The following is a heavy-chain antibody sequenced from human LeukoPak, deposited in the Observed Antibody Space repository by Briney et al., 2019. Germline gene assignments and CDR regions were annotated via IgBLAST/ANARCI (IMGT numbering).Heavy chain of an antibody. Sequence: PLETLSLTCTVSGGSISSSSYYWVWIRQPPGKGLEWIGYIYYSGSTNYNPSLKSRVTISVDTSKKQFSLRLSSVTAADTAVYYCARISDRYGSHSLDYWGHGTLVTVSS. J-gene: IGHJ4*01. CDR3: ARISDRYGSHSLDY. V-gene: IGHV4-61*05. CDR1: GGSISSSSYY. CDR2: IYYSGST. D-gene: IGHD3-10*01.